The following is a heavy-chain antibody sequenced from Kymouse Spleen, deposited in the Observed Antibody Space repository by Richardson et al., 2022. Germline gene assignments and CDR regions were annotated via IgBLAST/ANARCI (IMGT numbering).Heavy chain of an antibody. V-gene: IGHV3-74*01. D-gene: IGHD6-6*01. J-gene: IGHJ6*02. CDR3: ARAEAARPGYYYYYGMDV. CDR2: INSDGSST. Sequence: EVQLVESGGGLVQPGGSLRLSCAASGFTFSSYWMHWVRQAPGKGLVWVSRINSDGSSTSYADSVKGRFTISRDNAKNTLYLQMNSLRAEDTAVYYCARAEAARPGYYYYYGMDVWGQGTTVTVSS. CDR1: GFTFSSYW.